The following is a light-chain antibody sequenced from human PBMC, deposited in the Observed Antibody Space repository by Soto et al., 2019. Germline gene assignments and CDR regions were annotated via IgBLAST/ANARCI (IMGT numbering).Light chain of an antibody. CDR3: QQSYSRMT. Sequence: DIQMTQSPSSLSASVGDGVTITCRASQSISSYVSWYQQKPGKAPKLLIYAASRLESGVPSRFSGRRPGTDFTLTISSLQSADFATYYCQQSYSRMTFGQGTKVDIK. V-gene: IGKV1-39*01. CDR1: QSISSY. J-gene: IGKJ1*01. CDR2: AAS.